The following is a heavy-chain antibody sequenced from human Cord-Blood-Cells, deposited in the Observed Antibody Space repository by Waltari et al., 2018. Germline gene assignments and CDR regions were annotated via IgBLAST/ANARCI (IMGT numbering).Heavy chain of an antibody. J-gene: IGHJ4*02. Sequence: AGLLKPSETLSLTCAVYGGSFSGYYWSWIRQPPGKGLEWMGEINHSGSTNYNPSLKSRVTIPVDTSKNQFTLKLSSVTAADTAVYYCARGAGPQQLVLDYWGQGTLVTVSS. CDR1: GGSFSGYY. CDR3: ARGAGPQQLVLDY. D-gene: IGHD6-6*01. CDR2: INHSGST. V-gene: IGHV4-34*01.